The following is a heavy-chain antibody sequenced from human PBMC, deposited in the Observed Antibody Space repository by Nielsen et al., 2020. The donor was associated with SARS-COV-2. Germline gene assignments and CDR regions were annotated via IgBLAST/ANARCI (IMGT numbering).Heavy chain of an antibody. J-gene: IGHJ4*02. CDR2: INHSGST. Sequence: LTWVRQSPGKGLEWIGEINHSGSTNYNPSLQSRVTISLDTSKKQFSLRLSSLTAADTAVYYCAGTLTIFGVAPTLDYWGQGTLVTVSS. CDR3: AGTLTIFGVAPTLDY. D-gene: IGHD3-3*01. V-gene: IGHV4-34*01.